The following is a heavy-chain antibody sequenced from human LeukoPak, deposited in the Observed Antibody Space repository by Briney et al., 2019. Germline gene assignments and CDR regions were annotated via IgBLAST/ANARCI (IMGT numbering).Heavy chain of an antibody. Sequence: GGSLRLSCAASGFTVSSNYMSWVRQSPGKGLEWVSLICSGGSTYYADSVKGRFTISRDNSKNTLYLQMNSLRAEDTAVYYCAVAYSSGWTVDYWGQGTLVTVSS. CDR2: ICSGGST. D-gene: IGHD6-19*01. CDR3: AVAYSSGWTVDY. V-gene: IGHV3-66*01. CDR1: GFTVSSNY. J-gene: IGHJ4*02.